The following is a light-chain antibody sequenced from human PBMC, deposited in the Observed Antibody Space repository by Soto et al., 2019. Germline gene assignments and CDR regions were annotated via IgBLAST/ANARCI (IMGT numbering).Light chain of an antibody. CDR2: GAS. V-gene: IGKV3-20*01. CDR3: LQYGGLPRT. J-gene: IGKJ1*01. CDR1: QSVGNN. Sequence: IVTAHSPATVSVSRGESATLYFRAIQSVGNNLAWYQQKSGQAPRLLIYGASSRATGIPDRFSGGGSGTDFTLTITRLEPEDFAVYFCLQYGGLPRTFGQGTKVDIK.